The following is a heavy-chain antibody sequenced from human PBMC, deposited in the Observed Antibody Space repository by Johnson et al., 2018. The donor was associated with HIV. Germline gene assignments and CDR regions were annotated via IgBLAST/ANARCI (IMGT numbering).Heavy chain of an antibody. CDR2: IRNDGSNK. Sequence: VQLVESGGGLVQPGGSLRLSCAASGFSVSSKYMSWVRQAPGKGLEWVAFIRNDGSNKNYGDSVKGRFTISKDNSRNTLFLHMNSLRADDTAVYYCAIGRGEFPRHAFDIWGQGTMVTVSS. J-gene: IGHJ3*02. CDR3: AIGRGEFPRHAFDI. V-gene: IGHV3-30*02. CDR1: GFSVSSKY. D-gene: IGHD3-10*01.